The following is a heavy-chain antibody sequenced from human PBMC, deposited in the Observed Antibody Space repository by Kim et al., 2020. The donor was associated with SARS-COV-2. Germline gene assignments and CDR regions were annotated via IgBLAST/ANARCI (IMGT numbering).Heavy chain of an antibody. Sequence: GGSLRLSCAGSGFTFNSHALSWVRQAPGRGLEWVSGISGSGGSTYYADSVKGRFTISRDNSKNTLYLQMNSLRAEDTAVYHCAKGPTNFGEVITRDYYYGMYVWGQGTTVTVSS. D-gene: IGHD3-3*01. CDR1: GFTFNSHA. CDR2: ISGSGGST. V-gene: IGHV3-23*01. CDR3: AKGPTNFGEVITRDYYYGMYV. J-gene: IGHJ6*02.